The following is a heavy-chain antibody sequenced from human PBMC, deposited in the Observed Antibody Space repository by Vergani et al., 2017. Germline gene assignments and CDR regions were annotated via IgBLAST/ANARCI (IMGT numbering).Heavy chain of an antibody. D-gene: IGHD2-21*02. CDR2: IHTSGSA. V-gene: IGHV4-61*02. CDR1: GGSINSHNYY. Sequence: QVQLQESGPGLVKPSQTLSLTCTVSGGSINSHNYYWSWIRQPAGKGLEWIGRIHTSGSANYNPSLKSRVTMSEDTSKNQFSLNLSSVTAADTAVDYCARHRGDNDRGGMDVWGQGTTVTVSS. CDR3: ARHRGDNDRGGMDV. J-gene: IGHJ6*02.